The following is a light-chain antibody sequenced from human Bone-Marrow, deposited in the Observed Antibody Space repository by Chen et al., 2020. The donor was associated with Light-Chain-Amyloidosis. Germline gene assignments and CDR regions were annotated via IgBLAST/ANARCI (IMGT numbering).Light chain of an antibody. V-gene: IGLV3-25*03. Sequence: SYELTQPPSVSVSPGQTARITCSGDDLPTKYAYGYHQKPGQAPGLVIHRDTERPSGISERFSGASSGTTATLTISGVQAEDEADYHCQSADSSGTYEVIFGGGTKLTVL. CDR2: RDT. CDR1: DLPTKY. CDR3: QSADSSGTYEVI. J-gene: IGLJ2*01.